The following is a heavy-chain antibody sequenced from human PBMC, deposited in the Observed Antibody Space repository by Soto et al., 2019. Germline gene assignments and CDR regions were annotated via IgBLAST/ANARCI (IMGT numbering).Heavy chain of an antibody. V-gene: IGHV1-8*01. CDR3: ARGLYSSGWYNPYYYYGMDV. J-gene: IGHJ6*02. CDR1: GYTFTSYD. CDR2: RNPNSGNT. Sequence: QVQLVQSGAEVKKPGASVKVSCKASGYTFTSYDINWVRQATGQGLEWMGWRNPNSGNTGYAQKFQGRVTMTRNTSISTAYMELSSLRSEDTAVYYCARGLYSSGWYNPYYYYGMDVWGQGTTVTVSS. D-gene: IGHD6-19*01.